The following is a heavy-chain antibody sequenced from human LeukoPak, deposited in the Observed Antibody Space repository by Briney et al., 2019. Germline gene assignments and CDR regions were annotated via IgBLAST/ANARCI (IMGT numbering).Heavy chain of an antibody. CDR1: GFTFSSYW. D-gene: IGHD3-10*01. V-gene: IGHV3-23*01. J-gene: IGHJ4*02. CDR2: ISGSGGST. Sequence: GGSLRLSCAASGFTFSSYWMHWVRQAPGKGLVWVSAISGSGGSTYYADSVKGRFTISRDNSKNTLYLQMNSLRAEDTAVYYCAKDSVPYYYGSGSYPDYWGQGTLVTVSS. CDR3: AKDSVPYYYGSGSYPDY.